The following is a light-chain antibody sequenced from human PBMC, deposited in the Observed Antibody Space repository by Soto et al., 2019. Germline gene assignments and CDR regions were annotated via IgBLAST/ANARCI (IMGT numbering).Light chain of an antibody. CDR1: QTISSN. Sequence: EIVMTQSPATLSVSPGERVTLSCRASQTISSNLAWYQQKPGQAPRLLIFGASTRAADIPDRFTGSGFGTEFTLTIGGLQSGDCAVYFCQHYNDWPTFGQGTRVEVK. J-gene: IGKJ1*01. CDR3: QHYNDWPT. CDR2: GAS. V-gene: IGKV3-15*01.